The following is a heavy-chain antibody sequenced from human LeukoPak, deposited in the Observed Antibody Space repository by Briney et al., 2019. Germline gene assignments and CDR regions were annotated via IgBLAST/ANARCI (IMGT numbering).Heavy chain of an antibody. CDR2: INHSGST. CDR1: GYSISSGYY. Sequence: KPSETLSLTCTVSGYSISSGYYWGWIRQPPGKGLEWIGEINHSGSTNYNPSLKSRVTISVDTSKNQFSLKLSPVTAADTAVYYCARMGYSSGWYGQLRYWGQGTLVTVSS. D-gene: IGHD6-19*01. J-gene: IGHJ4*02. CDR3: ARMGYSSGWYGQLRY. V-gene: IGHV4-38-2*02.